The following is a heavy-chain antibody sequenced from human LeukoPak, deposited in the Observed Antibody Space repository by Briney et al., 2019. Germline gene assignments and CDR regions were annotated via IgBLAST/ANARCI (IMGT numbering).Heavy chain of an antibody. CDR2: IYYKGST. Sequence: SETLSLTCTVSGGSISSYYWSWIRQPPGKGLEWMGYIYYKGSTNYNPSLTSRVTIQVAPSKKQFSLKWNSVTAADTAVYYCARDLYASGNYRSYWYFDLWGRGTLVTVSS. D-gene: IGHD3-10*01. V-gene: IGHV4-59*01. J-gene: IGHJ2*01. CDR3: ARDLYASGNYRSYWYFDL. CDR1: GGSISSYY.